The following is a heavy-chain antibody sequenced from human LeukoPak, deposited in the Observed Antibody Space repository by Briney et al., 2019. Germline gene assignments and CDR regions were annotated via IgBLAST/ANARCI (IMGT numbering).Heavy chain of an antibody. Sequence: SETLSLTCTVSGGSISSSSYYWGWIRQPPGKGLEWIGSIYYSGSTYYNPSLKSRVTISVDTSKNQFSLKLSSVTAADTAVYYCARDSGPPMKRYSSSWSFGYWGQGTLVTVSS. D-gene: IGHD6-13*01. CDR1: GGSISSSSYY. J-gene: IGHJ4*02. CDR2: IYYSGST. CDR3: ARDSGPPMKRYSSSWSFGY. V-gene: IGHV4-39*07.